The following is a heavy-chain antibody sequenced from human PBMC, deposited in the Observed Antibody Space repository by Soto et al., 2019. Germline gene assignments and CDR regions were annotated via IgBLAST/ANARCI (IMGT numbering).Heavy chain of an antibody. Sequence: PVGSLRLSCVASGFSFSDNYMSWMRQAPGKGLEWVSYISFSGDVTRYSDSVEGRFTVSRDNAKKSLYLQMNSLRVEDTAVDYCARENGHPGHNYAMDVWGQGTTVTVSS. CDR3: ARENGHPGHNYAMDV. CDR2: ISFSGDVT. D-gene: IGHD2-8*01. J-gene: IGHJ6*02. CDR1: GFSFSDNY. V-gene: IGHV3-11*01.